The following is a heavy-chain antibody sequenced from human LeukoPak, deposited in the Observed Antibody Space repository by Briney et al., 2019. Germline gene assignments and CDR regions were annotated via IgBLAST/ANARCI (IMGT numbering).Heavy chain of an antibody. D-gene: IGHD3-22*01. J-gene: IGHJ4*02. CDR2: INPSGGST. CDR1: GYTFTSYY. CDR3: ARDRGPYYYDSSGYDY. Sequence: GASVKVSCKASGYTFTSYYMHWVRQAPGQGLEWMGIINPSGGSTNYAQKLQGRVTMTTDTSTSTAYMELRSLRSDDTAVYYCARDRGPYYYDSSGYDYWGQGTLVTVSS. V-gene: IGHV1-46*01.